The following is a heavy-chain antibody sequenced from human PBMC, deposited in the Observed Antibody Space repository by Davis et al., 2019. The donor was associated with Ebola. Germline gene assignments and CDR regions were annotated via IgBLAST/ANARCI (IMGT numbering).Heavy chain of an antibody. V-gene: IGHV3-33*08. J-gene: IGHJ4*02. D-gene: IGHD5-24*01. Sequence: GESLKISCAASGFTFSSYGMHWVRQAPGKGLEWVAMIWYDGTNDFYADSVKGRFTVSRDKSKNTVYLEMNSLRVDDTAVYHCARDLIGRVEMTAVGFDYWGQGTLVTVSS. CDR3: ARDLIGRVEMTAVGFDY. CDR1: GFTFSSYG. CDR2: IWYDGTND.